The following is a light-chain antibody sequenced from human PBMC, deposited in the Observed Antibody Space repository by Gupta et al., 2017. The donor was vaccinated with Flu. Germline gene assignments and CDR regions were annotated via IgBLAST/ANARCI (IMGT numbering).Light chain of an antibody. V-gene: IGKV1-39*01. CDR2: AAS. J-gene: IGKJ1*01. CDR3: QQSYNNPWT. Sequence: PSSLSASVGVRVTITCRASQSISTYLNWYQQKPGKAPKLLIYAASNLQSGVPSRFSGSGSGTDFTLTISSLQPEDFAAYYCQQSYNNPWTFGQGTKVEIK. CDR1: QSISTY.